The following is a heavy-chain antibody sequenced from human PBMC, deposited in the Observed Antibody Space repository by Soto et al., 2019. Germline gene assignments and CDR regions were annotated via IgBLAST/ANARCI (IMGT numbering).Heavy chain of an antibody. J-gene: IGHJ4*02. Sequence: QVQLQESGPGLVKPSQTLSLTCTVSVGSISSGGYYWSWIRQHPGKGLEWIGYIYYSGSTYYNPSLKSRVTISVDTSKNQFSLKLSSVTAADTAVYYCARVVTIFGVVDVFDYWGQGTLVTVSS. CDR1: VGSISSGGYY. V-gene: IGHV4-31*03. D-gene: IGHD3-3*01. CDR3: ARVVTIFGVVDVFDY. CDR2: IYYSGST.